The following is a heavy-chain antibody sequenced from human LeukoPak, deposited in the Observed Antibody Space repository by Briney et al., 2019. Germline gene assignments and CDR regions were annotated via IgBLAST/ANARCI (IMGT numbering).Heavy chain of an antibody. CDR3: ARHRTAAGVGP. CDR2: IYYSGST. V-gene: IGHV4-39*01. CDR1: GGSISSSSYY. D-gene: IGHD6-25*01. Sequence: SETLSLXCTVSGGSISSSSYYWGWIRQPPGKGLEWIGSIYYSGSTYYNPSLKSRVTISVDTSKNQSSLKLSSVTAADTAVYHCARHRTAAGVGPWGQGTLVTVSS. J-gene: IGHJ5*02.